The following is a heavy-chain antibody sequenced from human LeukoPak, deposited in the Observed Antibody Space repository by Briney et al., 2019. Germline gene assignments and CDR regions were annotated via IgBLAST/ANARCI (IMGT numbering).Heavy chain of an antibody. V-gene: IGHV3-48*03. J-gene: IGHJ4*02. CDR2: ISSSGSTI. D-gene: IGHD3-22*01. Sequence: GGSLRLSCAASGFTFSSYEMNWFRQAPGKGLEWVSYISSSGSTIYYADSVKGRFTISRDNAKNSLYLQMNYLRAEDTALYYCATSDDSSGSDWGQGTLVTVSS. CDR1: GFTFSSYE. CDR3: ATSDDSSGSD.